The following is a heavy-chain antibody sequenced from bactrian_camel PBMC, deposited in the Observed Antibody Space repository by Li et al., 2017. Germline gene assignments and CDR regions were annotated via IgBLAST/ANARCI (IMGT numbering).Heavy chain of an antibody. J-gene: IGHJ4*01. CDR2: IDDVGSK. CDR3: AADVGSMSGNCQPNY. D-gene: IGHD6*01. Sequence: HVQLVESGGGSVQAGGSLRPSCVASGARYNSHCMGWYRQAPGMEREAVAAIDDVGSKSYANFAKGRFTISQDDAKNTVYLQMNNLKPEDTAMYYCAADVGSMSGNCQPNYWGQGTQVTVS. V-gene: IGHV3S53*01. CDR1: GARYNSHC.